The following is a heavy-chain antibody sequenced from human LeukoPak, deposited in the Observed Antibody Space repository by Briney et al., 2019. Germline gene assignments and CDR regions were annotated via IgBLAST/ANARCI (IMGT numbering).Heavy chain of an antibody. CDR1: GFTFSNAW. CDR3: TTDFVVVTADPAGY. V-gene: IGHV3-15*01. J-gene: IGHJ4*02. Sequence: GGSLRLSWAASGFTFSNAWMSWVRQAPGKGLEWVGRIKSKTDGGTTDYAAPVKGRFTISRDDSKNTLYLQMNSLKTEDTAVYYCTTDFVVVTADPAGYWGQGTLVTVSS. D-gene: IGHD2-21*02. CDR2: IKSKTDGGTT.